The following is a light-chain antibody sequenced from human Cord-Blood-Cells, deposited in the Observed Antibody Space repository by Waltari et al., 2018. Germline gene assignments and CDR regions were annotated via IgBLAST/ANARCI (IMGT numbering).Light chain of an antibody. CDR2: DAS. CDR3: QQYDNLPT. J-gene: IGKJ2*01. Sequence: DIQMTQSPSSLSASVGDRVTITCQASQDISYYLNWDQQKPGKAPKLLVYDASNVERVVPSMISGSGSGTDFTFTISILQPEDIATYYCQQYDNLPTFGQGTKLEIK. CDR1: QDISYY. V-gene: IGKV1-33*01.